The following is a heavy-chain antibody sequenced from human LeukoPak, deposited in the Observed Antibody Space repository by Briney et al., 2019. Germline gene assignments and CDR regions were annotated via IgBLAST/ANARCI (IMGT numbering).Heavy chain of an antibody. CDR3: AGSQYYYDSSGYYALSYFGY. Sequence: GASVKVSCKASGYTFTGYYMHWVRQAPGQGLEWMGWINPNSGGTDYAQKFQGRVSMTRDTSISTAYMELSRLRSDDTAIYYCAGSQYYYDSSGYYALSYFGYWGQGTLVTVSS. CDR1: GYTFTGYY. J-gene: IGHJ4*02. V-gene: IGHV1-2*02. D-gene: IGHD3-22*01. CDR2: INPNSGGT.